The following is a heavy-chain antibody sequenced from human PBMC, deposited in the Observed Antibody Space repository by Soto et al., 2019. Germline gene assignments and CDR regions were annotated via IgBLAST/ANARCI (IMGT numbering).Heavy chain of an antibody. CDR1: GFPFSSYE. V-gene: IGHV3-48*03. CDR2: ISSSGSTI. J-gene: IGHJ6*02. CDR3: ARDARFYSGMDI. Sequence: PGGSLRLSCAASGFPFSSYEMNWVRQAPGKGLEWVSYISSSGSTIYYAASVKGRFTISRDNAKNSLYLQMNSLRAEDTAVYYCARDARFYSGMDIWGQETTLTVSS.